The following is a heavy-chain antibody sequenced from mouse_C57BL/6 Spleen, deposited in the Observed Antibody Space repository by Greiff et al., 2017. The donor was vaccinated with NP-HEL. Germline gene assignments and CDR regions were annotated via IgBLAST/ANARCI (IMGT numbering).Heavy chain of an antibody. CDR1: GFTFSDAW. J-gene: IGHJ1*03. Sequence: EVKVEESGGGLVHPGGSMKLSCAASGFTFSDAWMDWVRQSPEKGLEWFAEIRNKANNHATYYAESVKGRFTISRDDSKSSVYLQMNSLRAEDTGIYYCTSSYWYFDVWGTGTTVTVSS. V-gene: IGHV6-6*01. CDR2: IRNKANNHAT. CDR3: TSSYWYFDV.